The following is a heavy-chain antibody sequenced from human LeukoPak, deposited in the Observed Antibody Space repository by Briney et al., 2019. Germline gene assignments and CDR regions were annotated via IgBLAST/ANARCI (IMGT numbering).Heavy chain of an antibody. CDR2: ISYDGSNK. CDR3: ARSVPSPMEADY. V-gene: IGHV3-30*04. J-gene: IGHJ4*02. Sequence: GGSLRLSCAASGFTFSSYAMHWVRQAPGKGLEWVAVISYDGSNKYYADSVKGRFTISRDNSKNTLYLQMNSLRAEDTAVYYCARSVPSPMEADYWGQGTLVTVSS. CDR1: GFTFSSYA. D-gene: IGHD1-1*01.